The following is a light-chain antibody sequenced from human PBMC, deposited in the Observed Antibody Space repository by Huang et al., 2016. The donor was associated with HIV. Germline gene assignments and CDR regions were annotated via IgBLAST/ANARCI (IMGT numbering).Light chain of an antibody. CDR1: QGIRYS. V-gene: IGKV1-NL1*01. CDR2: DAS. Sequence: DIQMTQSPSSLSASIGDRVTITCRASQGIRYSLAWYHQKPGKAPKLLLFDASGLESGVPSRFSGSGSGTYFTLTISSLQPDDCATYYCQQYYSSPQTFGQGTKVEIK. J-gene: IGKJ1*01. CDR3: QQYYSSPQT.